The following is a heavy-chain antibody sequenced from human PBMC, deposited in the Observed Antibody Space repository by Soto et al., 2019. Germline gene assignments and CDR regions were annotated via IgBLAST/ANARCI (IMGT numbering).Heavy chain of an antibody. V-gene: IGHV3-30-3*01. CDR2: ISYDGSNK. D-gene: IGHD3-3*01. J-gene: IGHJ4*02. CDR1: GFTFSSYA. CDR3: ARDSVVGYYDFWSGYLGH. Sequence: PVGSLRLSCAASGFTFSSYAMHWVRQAPGKGLEWVAVISYDGSNKYYADSVKGRFTISRDNSKNTLYLQMNSLRAEDTAVYYCARDSVVGYYDFWSGYLGHWGQGTLVTVSS.